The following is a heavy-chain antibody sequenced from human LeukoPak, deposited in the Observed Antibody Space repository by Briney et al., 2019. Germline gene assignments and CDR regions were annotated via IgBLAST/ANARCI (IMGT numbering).Heavy chain of an antibody. V-gene: IGHV4-61*02. CDR2: IYTSGST. D-gene: IGHD6-6*01. CDR3: ARGFGSSSDNWFDP. CDR1: GGSISSGSYY. J-gene: IGHJ5*02. Sequence: SQTLSLTCTVSGGSISSGSYYWSWIRQPAGKGLEWIGRIYTSGSTNYNPSLKSRVTISVDTSKNQFSLKLSSVTAADTAVYYCARGFGSSSDNWFDPWGQGTLVTVSS.